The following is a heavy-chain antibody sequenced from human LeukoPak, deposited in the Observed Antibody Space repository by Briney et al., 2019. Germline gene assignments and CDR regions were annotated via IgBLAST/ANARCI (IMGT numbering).Heavy chain of an antibody. D-gene: IGHD3-22*01. J-gene: IGHJ4*02. CDR3: ASGTYYYDSSGYYLPEQGRYFDY. CDR1: GFTFSSYG. Sequence: GGSLRLSCAASGFTFSSYGMHWVRQAPGKGLEWVAVIWYDGSNKYYADSVKGRFTISRDNSKNTPYLQMNSLRAEDTAVYYCASGTYYYDSSGYYLPEQGRYFDYWGQGTLVTVSS. V-gene: IGHV3-33*01. CDR2: IWYDGSNK.